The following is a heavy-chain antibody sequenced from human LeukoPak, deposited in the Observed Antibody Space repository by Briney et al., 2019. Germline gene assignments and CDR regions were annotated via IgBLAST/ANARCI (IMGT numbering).Heavy chain of an antibody. CDR3: ARVYASQD. CDR2: INHSGST. Sequence: SETLSLTCAVYGGSFSGYYWSWIRQPPGKGLEWIGEINHSGSTDYNPSLKSRVTISVDKSKNQFSLKLSSVTAADTAVYYCARVYASQDWGQGTLVTVSS. J-gene: IGHJ4*02. V-gene: IGHV4-34*01. D-gene: IGHD2-8*01. CDR1: GGSFSGYY.